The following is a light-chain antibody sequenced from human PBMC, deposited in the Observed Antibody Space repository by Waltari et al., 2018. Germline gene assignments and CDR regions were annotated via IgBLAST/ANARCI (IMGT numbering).Light chain of an antibody. J-gene: IGLJ3*02. V-gene: IGLV1-47*01. CDR1: SPNIGSKF. CDR3: ASWDDSLSHWV. Sequence: QSVPTQPPSASGTPGQRVSISCSGSSPNIGSKFVPWYQQLPGSAPKILIIRNPQRSSGGPGRFSASKSGTSASLAISGLRSDDEGYYYCASWDDSLSHWVFGGGTKVTVL. CDR2: RNP.